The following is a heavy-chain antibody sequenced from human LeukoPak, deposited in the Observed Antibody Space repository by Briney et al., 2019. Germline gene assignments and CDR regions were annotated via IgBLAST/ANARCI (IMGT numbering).Heavy chain of an antibody. V-gene: IGHV3-23*01. CDR2: ISGSGGST. Sequence: GGSLRLSCAASGFTFSSYAMSWVRQAPGKGLEWVSAISGSGGSTYYADSVKGRFTISRDNSKNTLYLQMNSLRAEDTAVYYCAKDLGYCSSTSCYVYYFDYWGQGTLVTVSS. CDR3: AKDLGYCSSTSCYVYYFDY. CDR1: GFTFSSYA. D-gene: IGHD2-2*01. J-gene: IGHJ4*02.